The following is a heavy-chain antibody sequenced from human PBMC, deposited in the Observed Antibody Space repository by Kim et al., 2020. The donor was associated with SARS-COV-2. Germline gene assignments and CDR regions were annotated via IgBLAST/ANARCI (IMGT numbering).Heavy chain of an antibody. J-gene: IGHJ4*02. V-gene: IGHV4-59*01. CDR2: IYYSGST. Sequence: SETLSLTCTVSGGSISSYYWSWIRQPPGKGLEWIGYIYYSGSTNYNPSLKSRVTISVDTSKKQFSLKLSSVTAADTAVYYCARSQDCSGGSCPVGLSPFDYWGQGTLVTVSS. CDR1: GGSISSYY. CDR3: ARSQDCSGGSCPVGLSPFDY. D-gene: IGHD2-15*01.